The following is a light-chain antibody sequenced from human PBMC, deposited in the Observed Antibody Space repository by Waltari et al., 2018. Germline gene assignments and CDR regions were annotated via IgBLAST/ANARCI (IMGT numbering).Light chain of an antibody. CDR3: AAWDDSLDAYV. CDR1: TSNIGSHS. J-gene: IGLJ1*01. Sequence: QPVLTQPPSTSGTPGQRVTISFSGSTSNIGSHSVTWYQQLPGTAPKLLIYTYNRPPSGVPDRFSGSRSGTSATLAISGLRSEDEAEYYCAAWDDSLDAYVFGTGTKVTVL. CDR2: TYN. V-gene: IGLV1-44*01.